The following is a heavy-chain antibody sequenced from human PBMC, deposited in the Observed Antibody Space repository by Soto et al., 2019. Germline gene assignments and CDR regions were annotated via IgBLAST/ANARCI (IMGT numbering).Heavy chain of an antibody. CDR2: IKEDGSEK. J-gene: IGHJ5*02. CDR1: GFILRNYW. Sequence: PGGSLRLSCADSGFILRNYWMSCVRQAPGMGLQWVASIKEDGSEKYYVNPVTDPFTIYRENAKNSLYMQRNSHRAEGTAVYYCARYRSLEPWGQGILVTVSS. V-gene: IGHV3-7*03. D-gene: IGHD3-16*02. CDR3: ARYRSLEP.